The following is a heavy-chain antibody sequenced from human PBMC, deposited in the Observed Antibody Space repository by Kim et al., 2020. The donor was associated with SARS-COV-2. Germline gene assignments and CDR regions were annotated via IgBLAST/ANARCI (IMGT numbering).Heavy chain of an antibody. CDR1: GFTFAGSV. D-gene: IGHD6-19*01. V-gene: IGHV3-43*02. CDR2: VSGDGGTT. J-gene: IGHJ4*02. Sequence: GGSLRLSCAASGFTFAGSVMHWFRQAPGKGLQWVALVSGDGGTTYYADSVKGRFTISRDNSKDSLYLQMNSLRTDDTAFYYCSKASGWLPTCWGQGTLVTVSS. CDR3: SKASGWLPTC.